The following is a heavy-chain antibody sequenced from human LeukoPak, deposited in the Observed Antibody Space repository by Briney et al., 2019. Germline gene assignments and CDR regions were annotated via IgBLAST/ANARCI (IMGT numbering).Heavy chain of an antibody. Sequence: GGSLRLSCAASGFTIRSYWMHWVRQAPGKGLVWVSRVKGDGSFTNYADSVYGRFTISRDNAKNTLYLHMHSLRAEGTAVYYCVRDGDDFNFDYWGQGSLVTVSS. J-gene: IGHJ4*02. CDR1: GFTIRSYW. V-gene: IGHV3-74*01. D-gene: IGHD5-24*01. CDR2: VKGDGSFT. CDR3: VRDGDDFNFDY.